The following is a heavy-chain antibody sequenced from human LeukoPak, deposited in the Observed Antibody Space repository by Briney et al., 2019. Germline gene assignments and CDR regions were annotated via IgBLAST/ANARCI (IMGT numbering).Heavy chain of an antibody. CDR3: ARRLL. J-gene: IGHJ4*02. CDR2: ISSSSSTI. D-gene: IGHD2-15*01. V-gene: IGHV3-48*01. Sequence: QPGRSLRLSCAASGFPFSGYGMHWVRQATGKGLEWVSYISSSSSTIYYADSVKGRFTISRDNAKNSLYLQMNSLRAEDTAVYYCARRLLWGQGTLVTVSS. CDR1: GFPFSGYG.